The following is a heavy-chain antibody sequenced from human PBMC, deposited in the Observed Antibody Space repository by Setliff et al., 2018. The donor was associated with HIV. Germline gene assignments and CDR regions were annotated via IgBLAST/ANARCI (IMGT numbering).Heavy chain of an antibody. Sequence: SETLSLTCAVYGGSFSGYWSWVRQPPGKGLEWIGEIYHTGSTNYSPSLKSRITISRDTSKNQFALKLNSVTAADAAVYYCARSTPSVGYISEHWGQGTLVTVSS. CDR3: ARSTPSVGYISEH. V-gene: IGHV4-34*10. D-gene: IGHD5-12*01. CDR2: IYHTGST. J-gene: IGHJ4*02. CDR1: GGSFSGY.